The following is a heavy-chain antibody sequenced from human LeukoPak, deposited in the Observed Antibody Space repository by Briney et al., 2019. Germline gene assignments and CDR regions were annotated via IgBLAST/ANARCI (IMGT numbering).Heavy chain of an antibody. V-gene: IGHV3-23*01. CDR2: ISGSDGST. CDR1: GFTFSSYA. J-gene: IGHJ3*02. Sequence: GGSLRLSCAASGFTFSSYAMTWVRQAPDKGLEWVSAISGSDGSTYYADSVKGRFTISRDDSQNTLYLQMNSLSAEDTAVYYCARGTYYYGSGDDAFDIWGQGTMVTVSS. CDR3: ARGTYYYGSGDDAFDI. D-gene: IGHD3-10*01.